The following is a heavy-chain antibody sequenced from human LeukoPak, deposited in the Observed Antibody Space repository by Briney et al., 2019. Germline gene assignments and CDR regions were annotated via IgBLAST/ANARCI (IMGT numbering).Heavy chain of an antibody. V-gene: IGHV4-39*01. CDR3: LRYCASNSCYHYYGMDV. J-gene: IGHJ6*02. D-gene: IGHD2-2*01. Sequence: SETLSLTCTVSAGSISSSTYYWGWIRQPPGKGLEWIGSIFYIGSTYYNPSLKSRATISVDTPKNQFSLELSSVTAADTAVYYCLRYCASNSCYHYYGMDVWGQGTTVTVSS. CDR2: IFYIGST. CDR1: AGSISSSTYY.